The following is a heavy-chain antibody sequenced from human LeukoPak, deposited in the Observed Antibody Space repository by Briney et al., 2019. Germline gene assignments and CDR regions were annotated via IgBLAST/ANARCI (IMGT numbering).Heavy chain of an antibody. D-gene: IGHD5-18*01. CDR2: IYPGDSDT. J-gene: IGHJ4*02. CDR1: GYSFTSYW. CDR3: GRLMNNLQLWLDF. Sequence: GESLKISCQGSGYTGSGYSFTSYWIGWVRQTPGKGLEWMGIIYPGDSDTRYSPAFQGQVTISADKSITTAYLQLNSLRASDTAMYYCGRLMNNLQLWLDFWGQGTLVTVSS. V-gene: IGHV5-51*01.